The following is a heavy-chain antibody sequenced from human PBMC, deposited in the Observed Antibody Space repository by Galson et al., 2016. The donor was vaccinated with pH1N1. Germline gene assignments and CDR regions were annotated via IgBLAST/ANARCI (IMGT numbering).Heavy chain of an antibody. CDR3: ARPTKGVSTGHFDS. CDR2: IYPGDSDT. D-gene: IGHD1-1*01. J-gene: IGHJ4*01. CDR1: GYSFSNYW. Sequence: QSGAEVTKPRESLRISCKGFGYSFSNYWIAWVRQMPGKGLESMGVIYPGDSDTKYNPSFEGLVVISADKSISSVFLQWNSLEASDTAMYYCARPTKGVSTGHFDSWGNGTLVTVSS. V-gene: IGHV5-51*03.